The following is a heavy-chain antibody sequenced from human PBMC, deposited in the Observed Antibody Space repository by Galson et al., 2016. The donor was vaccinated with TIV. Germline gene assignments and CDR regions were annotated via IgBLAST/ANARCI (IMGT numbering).Heavy chain of an antibody. J-gene: IGHJ4*02. CDR1: GYTFGNYG. D-gene: IGHD2-2*02. Sequence: SVKVSCKASGYTFGNYGISWMRQAPGQGLEWVGWISASNGGTNYARKFQGRITMTKDTFTSTVFMELRSLRSEDTAVFYCARESDCSSGTCYSRAFDDWGQGTPVTVSS. CDR2: ISASNGGT. V-gene: IGHV1-18*04. CDR3: ARESDCSSGTCYSRAFDD.